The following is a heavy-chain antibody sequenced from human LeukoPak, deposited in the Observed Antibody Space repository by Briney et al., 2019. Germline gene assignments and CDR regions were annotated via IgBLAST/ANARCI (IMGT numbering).Heavy chain of an antibody. CDR2: LIPVLGMS. CDR3: ARDRGGGFDLAFFDH. D-gene: IGHD5-12*01. CDR1: GGSFSTYA. J-gene: IGHJ4*02. V-gene: IGHV1-69*04. Sequence: SVKVSCKSSGGSFSTYAVNWVRQAPGQGLEWMGRLIPVLGMSHYAPGFQGRVTLTADRSTNIAYMELDRLTSDDTAVYFCARDRGGGFDLAFFDHWGQGTLVTVSS.